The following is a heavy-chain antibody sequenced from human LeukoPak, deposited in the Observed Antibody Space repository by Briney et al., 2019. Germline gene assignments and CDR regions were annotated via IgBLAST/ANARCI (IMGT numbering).Heavy chain of an antibody. CDR3: ARERGLRRAPDSIWSGYCIDPVELDY. V-gene: IGHV4-39*07. CDR2: IYYSGST. Sequence: PSETLSLTCTVSGGSISSSSYYWGWLRQPPGKGLEWIGSIYYSGSTYYNPSLKSRVTISVDTSKNQFSLKLNSVTAADTAVYYCARERGLRRAPDSIWSGYCIDPVELDYWGQGTLVTVSS. CDR1: GGSISSSSYY. J-gene: IGHJ4*02. D-gene: IGHD3-3*01.